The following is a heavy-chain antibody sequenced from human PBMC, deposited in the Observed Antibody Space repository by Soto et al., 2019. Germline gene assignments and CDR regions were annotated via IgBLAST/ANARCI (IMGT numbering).Heavy chain of an antibody. V-gene: IGHV3-11*06. J-gene: IGHJ4*02. Sequence: PGGSLRLSCAASGFTFSNYAMFWVRQAPGKGLEWVSYISSSSSYTNYADSVKGRFTISRDNANNSAYLQMDSLRAEDTALYYCTRAAWFPYLSFYWGQGALVTVSS. CDR2: ISSSSSYT. CDR1: GFTFSNYA. CDR3: TRAAWFPYLSFY. D-gene: IGHD3-10*01.